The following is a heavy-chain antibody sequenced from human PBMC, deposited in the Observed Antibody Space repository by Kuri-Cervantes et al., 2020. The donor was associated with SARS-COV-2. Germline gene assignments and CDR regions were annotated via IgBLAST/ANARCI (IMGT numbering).Heavy chain of an antibody. CDR1: GFTFSDYY. CDR2: IGNKICGYSA. Sequence: GESLKISCAASGFTFSDYYIDWVRQAPGKGLEWVGRIGNKICGYSAEYAASVKGRFAISRDDSKTSVFLQMNTLKVEDTAVYYCARGRRWPDISFFSSNYFYYGMDVWGQGTTVTVSS. CDR3: ARGRRWPDISFFSSNYFYYGMDV. V-gene: IGHV3-72*01. D-gene: IGHD4-23*01. J-gene: IGHJ6*02.